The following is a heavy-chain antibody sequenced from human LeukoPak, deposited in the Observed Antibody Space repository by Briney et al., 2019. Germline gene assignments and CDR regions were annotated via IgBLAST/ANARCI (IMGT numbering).Heavy chain of an antibody. CDR3: ATAPYYYDSSGYYG. V-gene: IGHV1-24*01. Sequence: ASVKVSCKVSGYTLTELSMHWVRQAPGKGLEWMGGFDPEDGETIYAQKFQGRVTMTEDTSTDTAYMELSSLRSEDTAVYYCATAPYYYDSSGYYGWGQETLVTVSS. J-gene: IGHJ4*02. D-gene: IGHD3-22*01. CDR1: GYTLTELS. CDR2: FDPEDGET.